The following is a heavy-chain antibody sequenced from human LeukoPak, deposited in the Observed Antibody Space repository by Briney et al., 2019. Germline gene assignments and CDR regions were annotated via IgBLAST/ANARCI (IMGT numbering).Heavy chain of an antibody. CDR1: GFTFSSYW. V-gene: IGHV3-21*01. CDR3: VSVGATGYYGMDV. D-gene: IGHD1-26*01. Sequence: GGSLRLSCAASGFTFSSYWMHWVRQAPGKGLVWVSSISGSSSYIKYADSVMGRFTISRDNAKNSLFLQMNSLRAEDTAVYYCVSVGATGYYGMDVWGQGTTVTVSS. J-gene: IGHJ6*02. CDR2: ISGSSSYI.